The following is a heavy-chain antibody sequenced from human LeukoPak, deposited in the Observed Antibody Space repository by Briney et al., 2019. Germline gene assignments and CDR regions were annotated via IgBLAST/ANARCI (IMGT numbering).Heavy chain of an antibody. V-gene: IGHV3-53*01. CDR1: GFNVTSNY. Sequence: GGSLRLSCAASGFNVTSNYMSWVRQAPGKGLEWVSVIYRDDTTYYADSVEGRFSISRDDSKNTLYLQMNSLRAEDTAVYYCAKNSPGYSSYYWGQGTLVTVSS. D-gene: IGHD5-18*01. CDR3: AKNSPGYSSYY. CDR2: IYRDDTT. J-gene: IGHJ4*02.